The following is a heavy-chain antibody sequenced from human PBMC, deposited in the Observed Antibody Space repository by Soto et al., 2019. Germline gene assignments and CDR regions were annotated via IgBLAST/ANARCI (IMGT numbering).Heavy chain of an antibody. CDR3: GRVYYDSSGYHSGFLYYFDY. Sequence: SVKVSCKASGGTFSSYAISWVRQAPGQGLEWMGGIIPIFGTANYAQKFQGRVTITADESTSTAYMELSSLRSEDTAVYYCGRVYYDSSGYHSGFLYYFDYWGQGTLVTVSS. CDR2: IIPIFGTA. V-gene: IGHV1-69*13. CDR1: GGTFSSYA. J-gene: IGHJ4*02. D-gene: IGHD3-22*01.